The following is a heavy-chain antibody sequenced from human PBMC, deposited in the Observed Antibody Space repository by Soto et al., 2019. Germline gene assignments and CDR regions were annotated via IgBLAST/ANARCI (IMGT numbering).Heavy chain of an antibody. CDR1: GFSVNNIY. Sequence: PGGSLRLSCAASGFSVNNIYMSWIRQAPGKGLEWVSTISDGGKTFYADSVKGRFTLSRDNAKNTLYLQMNSLRAEDTAVYYCASEEMATPLDAFDIWGQGTMVTVSS. J-gene: IGHJ3*02. CDR2: ISDGGKT. V-gene: IGHV3-53*01. CDR3: ASEEMATPLDAFDI. D-gene: IGHD5-12*01.